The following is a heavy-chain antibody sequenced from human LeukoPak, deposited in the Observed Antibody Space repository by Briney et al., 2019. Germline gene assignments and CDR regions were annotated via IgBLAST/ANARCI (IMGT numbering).Heavy chain of an antibody. J-gene: IGHJ4*02. V-gene: IGHV3-7*01. Sequence: PGGSLRLSCAASGFTFSSYWMNWARQAPGKGLEWVASINHNGNVNYYVDSVKGRFTISRDNAKNSLYLQMNSLRTEDTAVYYCARGAPDFWGQGTLVTVSS. CDR2: INHNGNVN. CDR1: GFTFSSYW. CDR3: ARGAPDF.